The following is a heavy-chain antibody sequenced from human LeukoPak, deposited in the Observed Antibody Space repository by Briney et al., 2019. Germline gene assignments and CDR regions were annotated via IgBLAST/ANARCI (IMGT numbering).Heavy chain of an antibody. Sequence: PGGSLRLSCAASGFTLRSYWMHWVRQAPGKGLVWVSCINGDGSSTTYADSVKGRFIISRDNAENTLYLQMNSLRAEDTAVYYCVRGGSGSYSPFDYWGQGTLFSVSS. CDR2: INGDGSST. CDR3: VRGGSGSYSPFDY. CDR1: GFTLRSYW. J-gene: IGHJ4*02. V-gene: IGHV3-74*01. D-gene: IGHD1-26*01.